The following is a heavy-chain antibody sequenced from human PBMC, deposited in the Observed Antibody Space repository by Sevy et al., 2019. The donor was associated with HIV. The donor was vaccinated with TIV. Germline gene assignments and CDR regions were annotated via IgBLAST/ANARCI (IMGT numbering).Heavy chain of an antibody. D-gene: IGHD6-19*01. CDR3: AGWSSAWTLFDY. V-gene: IGHV3-66*01. CDR2: IYSDGKT. J-gene: IGHJ4*02. CDR1: GFTVIRNY. Sequence: GGSLRLSCAASGFTVIRNYMSWVRQAPGKGLEWVSVIYSDGKTFYADSVQDRFTISRDNSKNTLYLQMNSLRAEDTAVYYCAGWSSAWTLFDYWGQGTLVTVSS.